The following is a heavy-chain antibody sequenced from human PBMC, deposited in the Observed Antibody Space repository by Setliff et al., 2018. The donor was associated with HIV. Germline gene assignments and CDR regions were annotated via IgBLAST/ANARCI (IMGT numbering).Heavy chain of an antibody. Sequence: KTSETLSLTCSVSGGSISSGSYYWTWIRQPAGKGPEWIGRIYTNGYTNYNPSLKSRVTISVDTSKNQFSLKLTSVTAADTAVYYCARAPPGIQNDAFDVWGQGTMVTVSS. CDR1: GGSISSGSYY. V-gene: IGHV4-61*02. CDR3: ARAPPGIQNDAFDV. CDR2: IYTNGYT. J-gene: IGHJ3*01.